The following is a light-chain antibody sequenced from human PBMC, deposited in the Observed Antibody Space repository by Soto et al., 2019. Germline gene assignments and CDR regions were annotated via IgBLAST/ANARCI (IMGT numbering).Light chain of an antibody. J-gene: IGLJ1*01. Sequence: QSALTQPASVSGSPGQSITISCTGTSSDVGSYNLVSWYQQHPGKAPKLMIYEVSKRPSGVSNRFSGSKSGNTASLTISGLQDEDEADYYCCSYAGSSTVFGTGTKLTVL. V-gene: IGLV2-23*02. CDR2: EVS. CDR1: SSDVGSYNL. CDR3: CSYAGSSTV.